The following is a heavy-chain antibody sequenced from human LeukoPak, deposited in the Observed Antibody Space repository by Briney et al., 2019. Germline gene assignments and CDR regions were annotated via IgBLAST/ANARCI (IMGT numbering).Heavy chain of an antibody. CDR3: AKRGGTESFFYFSYMDV. CDR2: ISGSGGNT. V-gene: IGHV3-23*01. CDR1: GFTFSIYD. Sequence: GGSLRLSCAASGFTFSIYDMTWVRQAPGKGLEWVSVISGSGGNTFYADSVKGRFTISRDNSKNTLYLQLNTLRAEDTALYYCAKRGGTESFFYFSYMDVWGKGTTVTVSS. D-gene: IGHD2-15*01. J-gene: IGHJ6*03.